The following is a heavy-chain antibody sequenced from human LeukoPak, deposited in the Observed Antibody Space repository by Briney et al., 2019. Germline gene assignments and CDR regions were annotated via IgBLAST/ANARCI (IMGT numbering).Heavy chain of an antibody. D-gene: IGHD5-18*01. Sequence: GGSLRLSCAASGFTFSSYSMNWVRQAPGKGLEWVSSIGSSSSYIYYADSVKGRFTISRDNAKNSLYLQMNSLRAEDAAVYYCARLPDPYSYGDYWGQGTLVTVSS. J-gene: IGHJ4*02. CDR2: IGSSSSYI. V-gene: IGHV3-21*01. CDR3: ARLPDPYSYGDY. CDR1: GFTFSSYS.